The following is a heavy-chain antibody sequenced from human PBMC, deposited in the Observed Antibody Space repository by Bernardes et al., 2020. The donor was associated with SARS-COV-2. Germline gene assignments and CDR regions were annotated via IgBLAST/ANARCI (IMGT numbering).Heavy chain of an antibody. Sequence: GGSLRHSCAASGFTFSSYAMNWVRQTPGKGLEWVSAIKGESTYYADSVKGRFTISRDNSKNTLYLQMNSLRVDDTAVYYCAKAGEQYLVRYSFDYWGQGTLVTVSS. V-gene: IGHV3-23*01. D-gene: IGHD6-13*01. CDR3: AKAGEQYLVRYSFDY. CDR2: IKGEST. J-gene: IGHJ4*02. CDR1: GFTFSSYA.